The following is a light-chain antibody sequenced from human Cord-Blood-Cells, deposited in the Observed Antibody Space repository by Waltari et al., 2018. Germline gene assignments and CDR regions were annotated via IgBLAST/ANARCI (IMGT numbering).Light chain of an antibody. CDR2: KAS. J-gene: IGKJ1*01. CDR1: QSISSW. V-gene: IGKV1-5*03. CDR3: QQYNGYSPT. Sequence: DIQMTQSPSTLSASVGARVTITCRASQSISSWLAWYQQKPGKAPKLLIYKASSLESGVPSRFSGSGSGTEFTLTISSLQPDDFATYYCQQYNGYSPTFGQGTKVEIK.